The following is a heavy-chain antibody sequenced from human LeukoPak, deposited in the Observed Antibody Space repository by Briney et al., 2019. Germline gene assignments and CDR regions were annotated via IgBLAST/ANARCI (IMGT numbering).Heavy chain of an antibody. CDR2: INPNSGGT. J-gene: IGHJ5*02. V-gene: IGHV1-2*02. CDR1: GYTFSGYY. D-gene: IGHD5-12*01. CDR3: ARVPQWLRNNWFDP. Sequence: ASVKVSCKASGYTFSGYYLHWVRQAPGQGLEWMGWINPNSGGTNSAQKFQGRVTMTRDTSIITAYMELSRLRSEDTAVYYCARVPQWLRNNWFDPWGQGTLVTVSS.